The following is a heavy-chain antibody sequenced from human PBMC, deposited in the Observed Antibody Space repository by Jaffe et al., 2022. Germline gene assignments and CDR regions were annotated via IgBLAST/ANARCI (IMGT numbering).Heavy chain of an antibody. V-gene: IGHV3-15*01. CDR1: GFTFSNAW. D-gene: IGHD3-3*01. CDR3: TTTYYDFWSISMDV. J-gene: IGHJ6*03. Sequence: EVQLVESGGGLVKPGGSLRLSCAASGFTFSNAWMSWVRQAPGKGLEWVGRIKSKTDGGTTDYAAPVKGRFTISRDDSKNTLYLQMNSLKTEDTAVYYCTTTYYDFWSISMDVWGKGTTVTVSS. CDR2: IKSKTDGGTT.